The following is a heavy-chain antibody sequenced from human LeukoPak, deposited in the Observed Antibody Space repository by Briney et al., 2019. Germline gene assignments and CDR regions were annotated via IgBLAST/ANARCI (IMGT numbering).Heavy chain of an antibody. CDR3: ARVGGIVGATPFEYFQH. J-gene: IGHJ1*01. V-gene: IGHV3-7*03. D-gene: IGHD1-26*01. Sequence: PGGSLRLSCAASGFTFSTYWMSWVRQAPGKGLEWVANIRQDGSEQYYVDSVKGRFTISRDNSKNTLYLQMNSLRAEDTAVYYCARVGGIVGATPFEYFQHWGQGTLVTVSS. CDR2: IRQDGSEQ. CDR1: GFTFSTYW.